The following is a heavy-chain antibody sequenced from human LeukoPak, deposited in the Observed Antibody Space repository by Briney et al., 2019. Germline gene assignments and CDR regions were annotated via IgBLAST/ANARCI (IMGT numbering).Heavy chain of an antibody. J-gene: IGHJ5*02. D-gene: IGHD3-16*01. CDR1: GFTFSSYG. V-gene: IGHV3-33*01. Sequence: GGSLRLSCAASGFTFSSYGMHWVRQAPGKGLEWVAVIWYDGSNKYYADSVKGRFTISRDNSKNTLYLQTNSLRAEDTAVYYCARSPGGSDWFDPWGQGTLVTVSS. CDR2: IWYDGSNK. CDR3: ARSPGGSDWFDP.